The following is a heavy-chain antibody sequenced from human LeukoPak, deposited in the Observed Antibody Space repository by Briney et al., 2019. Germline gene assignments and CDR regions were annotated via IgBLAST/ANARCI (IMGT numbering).Heavy chain of an antibody. Sequence: GGSLRLSCAVSGFTFSSHWMHWVRQAPGKGLVWVSRINSDGSNTSYADSVKGRFTISRDNAKNTLYLQMNSLRAEDTAVYYCARDYRLVAYYDSSGYLGYWGQGTLVTVSS. V-gene: IGHV3-74*01. J-gene: IGHJ4*02. D-gene: IGHD3-22*01. CDR2: INSDGSNT. CDR3: ARDYRLVAYYDSSGYLGY. CDR1: GFTFSSHW.